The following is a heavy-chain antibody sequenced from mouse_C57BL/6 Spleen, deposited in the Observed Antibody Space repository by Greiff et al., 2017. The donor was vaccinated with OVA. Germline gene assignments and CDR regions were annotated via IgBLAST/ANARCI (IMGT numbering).Heavy chain of an antibody. CDR2: ISSGGSYT. CDR3: AAYGNYAAWFAY. CDR1: GFTFSSYG. J-gene: IGHJ3*01. V-gene: IGHV5-6*01. Sequence: EVKLVESGGDLVKPGGSLKLSCAASGFTFSSYGMSWARQTPDKRLEWVATISSGGSYTYYPDSVKGRFTISRDNAKNTLYLQMRSLKSDDTAMYYCAAYGNYAAWFAYWGQGTLVTVSA. D-gene: IGHD2-1*01.